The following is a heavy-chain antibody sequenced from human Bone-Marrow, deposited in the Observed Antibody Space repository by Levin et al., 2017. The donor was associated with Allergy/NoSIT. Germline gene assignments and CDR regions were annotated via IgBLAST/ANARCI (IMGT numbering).Heavy chain of an antibody. D-gene: IGHD2-2*01. Sequence: LSLTCAASGFTLSTYGIHWVRQAPGKGLEWVAVFSYDGSKKYYADSVKGRFTFSRDNSNDRLSLQMNSLRPEDTAVYYCARDRIDHCATTSCYSAFDVWGQGTMVTVSS. V-gene: IGHV3-30*03. CDR3: ARDRIDHCATTSCYSAFDV. CDR2: FSYDGSKK. CDR1: GFTLSTYG. J-gene: IGHJ3*01.